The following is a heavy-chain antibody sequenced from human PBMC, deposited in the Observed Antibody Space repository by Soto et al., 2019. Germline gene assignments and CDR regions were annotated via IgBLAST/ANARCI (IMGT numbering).Heavy chain of an antibody. J-gene: IGHJ6*02. D-gene: IGHD6-25*01. V-gene: IGHV4-31*03. CDR2: IYYSGST. CDR1: GGSISSVGHY. Sequence: SETLSLTCSVSGGSISSVGHYWTWIRQEPGKGLEWIGYIYYSGSTDYNPSLKSRVTISVDRSKNQFSLNLSSVTAADTAIYYCARESGGYDSSTRYGLDVWGQGTTVTVSS. CDR3: ARESGGYDSSTRYGLDV.